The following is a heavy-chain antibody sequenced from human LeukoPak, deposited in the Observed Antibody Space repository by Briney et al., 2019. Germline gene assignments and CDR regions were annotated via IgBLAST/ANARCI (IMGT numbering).Heavy chain of an antibody. CDR1: GGSISSYY. CDR3: ASVGIVGATYPFDY. CDR2: IYYSGST. Sequence: SETLSLTCTVSGGSISSYYWSWIRQPPGKGLEWIGYIYYSGSTNYNPSLKSRVTISVDTSKNQFSLKLSSVTAADTAVYYCASVGIVGATYPFDYWGQEPCSPSPQ. D-gene: IGHD1-26*01. V-gene: IGHV4-59*01. J-gene: IGHJ4*01.